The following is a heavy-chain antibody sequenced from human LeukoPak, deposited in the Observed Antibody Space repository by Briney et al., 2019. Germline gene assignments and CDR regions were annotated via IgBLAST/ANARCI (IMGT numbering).Heavy chain of an antibody. D-gene: IGHD2-2*01. J-gene: IGHJ4*02. Sequence: GGPQRLSYAASGFTCSRYDKRWVRHAPGEALEWVSAISGSGGSTYYADSVKGRFTISRDNSKNTLYLQMNSLRAEDTAVHYCTKGGSTSPYYFDYWGQGTLVTVSS. CDR2: ISGSGGST. CDR3: TKGGSTSPYYFDY. CDR1: GFTCSRYD. V-gene: IGHV3-23*01.